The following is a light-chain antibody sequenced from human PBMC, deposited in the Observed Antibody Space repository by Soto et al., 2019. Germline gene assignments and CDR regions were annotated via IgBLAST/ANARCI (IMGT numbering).Light chain of an antibody. CDR1: QSISSY. V-gene: IGKV1-39*01. CDR3: QQSYSTPPA. CDR2: AAS. Sequence: DIQMTQSPSSLSASVGDRVTITCRASQSISSYLNWYQQKPGKAPKLLIYAASSLQSGVPSRFSGRGSGTDCTLTISSLQPEDFATYYCQQSYSTPPAFGQGTKLEIK. J-gene: IGKJ2*01.